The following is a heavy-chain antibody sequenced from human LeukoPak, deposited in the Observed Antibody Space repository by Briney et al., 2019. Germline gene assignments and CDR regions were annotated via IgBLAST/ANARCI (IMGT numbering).Heavy chain of an antibody. V-gene: IGHV1-2*02. J-gene: IGHJ4*02. D-gene: IGHD3-9*01. Sequence: ASVKVSCKASGYTFTRYYMHWVRLAPGQGLEWMGRINPKSGDTNYAQKFQGRVTMTWDTSISTAYMELSRLSSDDTAVYYCAREYILTGYYGDYWGQGTLVTVSS. CDR1: GYTFTRYY. CDR2: INPKSGDT. CDR3: AREYILTGYYGDY.